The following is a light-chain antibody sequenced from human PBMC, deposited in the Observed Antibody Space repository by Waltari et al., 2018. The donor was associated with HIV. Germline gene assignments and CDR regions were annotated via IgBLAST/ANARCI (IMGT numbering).Light chain of an antibody. CDR1: QSINTY. J-gene: IGKJ1*01. CDR2: AAS. V-gene: IGKV1-39*01. CDR3: QQTYSTPWT. Sequence: DIQMTQSPSSLPASVGDRVTITCRASQSINTYLNWYQQKPGKVPKVLIYAASSLQSGVPSRFSGSVSETDFTLTISSLQPEDFATYYCQQTYSTPWTFGQGTKVEIK.